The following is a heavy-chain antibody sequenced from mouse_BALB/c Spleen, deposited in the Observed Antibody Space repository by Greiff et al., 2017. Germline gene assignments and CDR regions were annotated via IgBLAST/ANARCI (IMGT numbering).Heavy chain of an antibody. J-gene: IGHJ2*01. CDR2: ISSGSSTI. CDR3: ARSWFTTVVAPFDY. D-gene: IGHD1-1*01. V-gene: IGHV5-17*02. Sequence: DVKLVESGGGLVQPGGSRKLSCAASGFTFSSFGMHWVRQAPEKGLEWVAYISSGSSTIYYADTVKGRFTISRDNPKNTLFLQMTSLRSEDTAMYYCARSWFTTVVAPFDYWGQGTTLTVSS. CDR1: GFTFSSFG.